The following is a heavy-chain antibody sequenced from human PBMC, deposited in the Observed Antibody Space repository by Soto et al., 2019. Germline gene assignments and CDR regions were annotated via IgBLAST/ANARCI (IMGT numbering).Heavy chain of an antibody. CDR1: GFTFSRYA. J-gene: IGHJ5*02. V-gene: IGHV3-23*01. Sequence: GGTLRLSCAASGFTFSRYAMSSVRQAPGKGLEWVSAISGSGGSTYYADSVKGRFPISRDHSKNTLYRQMNSLRAEDRAVYYCVKESVYSIVAALDPWGKGTLGTVSS. CDR2: ISGSGGST. D-gene: IGHD6-13*01. CDR3: VKESVYSIVAALDP.